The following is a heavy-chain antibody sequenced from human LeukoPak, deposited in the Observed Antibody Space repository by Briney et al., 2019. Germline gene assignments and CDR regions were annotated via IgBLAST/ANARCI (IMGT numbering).Heavy chain of an antibody. D-gene: IGHD3-16*02. CDR2: MNPNSGNT. CDR1: GYTFTSYG. V-gene: IGHV1-8*03. CDR3: ATSESLRLGELSPIEY. J-gene: IGHJ4*02. Sequence: ASVKVSCKASGYTFTSYGINWVRQATGQGLEWMGWMNPNSGNTGYAQKFQGRVTITRNTSISTAYMELSSLRSEDTAVYYCATSESLRLGELSPIEYWGQGTLVTVSS.